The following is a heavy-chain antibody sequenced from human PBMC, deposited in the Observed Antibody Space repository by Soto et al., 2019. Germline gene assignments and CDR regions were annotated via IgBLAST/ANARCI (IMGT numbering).Heavy chain of an antibody. Sequence: QVQLVQSGAEVKKPGASVKVSCNPSGYAFTSYTMHWVRQAPGQGLEWMGWINADNGDSKYSQKFQGRVTITRDTSASIAYMELSSLRSEDTAVYYCARDTGSDLRVEPGIFEYWGQGTLVTVSS. CDR2: INADNGDS. J-gene: IGHJ4*02. D-gene: IGHD1-26*01. CDR3: ARDTGSDLRVEPGIFEY. CDR1: GYAFTSYT. V-gene: IGHV1-3*01.